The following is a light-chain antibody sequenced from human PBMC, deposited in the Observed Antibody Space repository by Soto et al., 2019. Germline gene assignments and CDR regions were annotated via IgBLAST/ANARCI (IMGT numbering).Light chain of an antibody. CDR2: DVS. V-gene: IGKV3-11*01. J-gene: IGKJ1*01. CDR1: QNISSY. CDR3: QQRSNWPRT. Sequence: IVFTQCPTTLSLSPGTRATLSGRASQNISSYLTWYQQKPGQAPRLLIYDVSNRATGIPARFSGSGSGTDFTLTISSLEPEDFAVYYCQQRSNWPRTFGQGTKVDIK.